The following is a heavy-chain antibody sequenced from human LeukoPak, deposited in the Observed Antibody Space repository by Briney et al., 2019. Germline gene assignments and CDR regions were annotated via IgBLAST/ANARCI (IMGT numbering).Heavy chain of an antibody. Sequence: PSETLSLTCTVSGGSISSSSYYWGWIRQPPGKGLEWIGSIYYSGSTYYNPSLKSRVTISVDTSKNQFSLKLSSVTAAGTAVYYCARTTYYYGSGRYFDYWGQGTLVTVSS. V-gene: IGHV4-39*07. CDR2: IYYSGST. D-gene: IGHD3-10*01. J-gene: IGHJ4*02. CDR3: ARTTYYYGSGRYFDY. CDR1: GGSISSSSYY.